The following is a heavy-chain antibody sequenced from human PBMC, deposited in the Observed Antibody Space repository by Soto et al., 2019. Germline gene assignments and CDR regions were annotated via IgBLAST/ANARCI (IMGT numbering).Heavy chain of an antibody. CDR2: ISWDGSNR. CDR3: AKDISRGPTKNYDFWSGPDY. D-gene: IGHD3-3*01. CDR1: GFTFDEYA. J-gene: IGHJ4*02. Sequence: GARRLSCAASGFTFDEYAMHWVRQPPGKGLEWVSLISWDGSNRYYADSVQGRFTISRDNSKYSLYLEMNSLRPEDTALYYCAKDISRGPTKNYDFWSGPDYWGQGTLVTVSS. V-gene: IGHV3-43D*04.